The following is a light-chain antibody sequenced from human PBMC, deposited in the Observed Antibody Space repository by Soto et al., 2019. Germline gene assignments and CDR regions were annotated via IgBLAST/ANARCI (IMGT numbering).Light chain of an antibody. CDR3: SSYTSSSTLLYV. CDR1: SRDVGGYNY. V-gene: IGLV2-14*01. J-gene: IGLJ1*01. CDR2: EVS. Sequence: QSALTQPASVSGSPGQSITISCTGTSRDVGGYNYVSWDQQHPGKAPKLMIYEVSNRPSGVSNRFSGSKSGNTASLTISGLQAEDEADYYCSSYTSSSTLLYVFGTGTKVTVL.